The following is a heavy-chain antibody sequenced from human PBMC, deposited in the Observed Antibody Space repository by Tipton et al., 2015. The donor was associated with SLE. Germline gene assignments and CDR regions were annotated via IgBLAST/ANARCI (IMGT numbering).Heavy chain of an antibody. Sequence: QLVQSGVEVKKPGASVTVSCEASGYTFTSYTMTWVRQAPGQGLEWMGYINTHTGDPTYAQAFTGRSVFSLDTLGRTAYLQINSLKAEDTAVYYCASEPGELDYWGQGTLVTVSS. D-gene: IGHD2-21*01. CDR1: GYTFTSYT. CDR2: INTHTGDP. CDR3: ASEPGELDY. J-gene: IGHJ4*02. V-gene: IGHV7-4-1*02.